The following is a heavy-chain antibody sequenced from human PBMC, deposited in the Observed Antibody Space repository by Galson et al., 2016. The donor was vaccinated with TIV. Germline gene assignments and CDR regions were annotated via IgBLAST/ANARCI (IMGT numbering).Heavy chain of an antibody. CDR3: AKSGKSGAYSWDAFDI. CDR2: ISISGSHT. D-gene: IGHD1-26*01. Sequence: SLRLSCAVSGFSFKNYVMSWVRQAPGKGLEWVSSISISGSHTYYADSVKGRFTISRDNFQYTLYLHLNSLRADDAAIYYCAKSGKSGAYSWDAFDIWGQGTVVAVSS. CDR1: GFSFKNYV. V-gene: IGHV3-23*01. J-gene: IGHJ3*02.